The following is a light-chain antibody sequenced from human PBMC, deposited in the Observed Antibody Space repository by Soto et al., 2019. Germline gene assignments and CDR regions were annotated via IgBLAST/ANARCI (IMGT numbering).Light chain of an antibody. Sequence: DIHMTQSPSTLSGSVGYRFTITCRASQSISSWLAWYQQKPGKAPKLLIYDASSLESGVPSRFSGSGSGTEFTLTISSLQPDDFETYYCQQYNSYLLTFGQGTKVDIK. CDR3: QQYNSYLLT. V-gene: IGKV1-5*01. CDR2: DAS. CDR1: QSISSW. J-gene: IGKJ1*01.